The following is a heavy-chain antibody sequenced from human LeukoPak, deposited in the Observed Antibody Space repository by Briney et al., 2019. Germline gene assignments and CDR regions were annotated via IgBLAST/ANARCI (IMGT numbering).Heavy chain of an antibody. J-gene: IGHJ5*02. CDR1: GFTFTNHA. CDR3: VKDSKSTGNLADWFDP. Sequence: GGSLRLSCAASGFTFTNHAMSWVRQAPGKGLEWVSAISGSGGTTYYADSVRGRFTISRDNSKNTLYVQMNSLRAEDTAIYYCVKDSKSTGNLADWFDPWGQGTLVTVSS. D-gene: IGHD2/OR15-2a*01. V-gene: IGHV3-23*01. CDR2: ISGSGGTT.